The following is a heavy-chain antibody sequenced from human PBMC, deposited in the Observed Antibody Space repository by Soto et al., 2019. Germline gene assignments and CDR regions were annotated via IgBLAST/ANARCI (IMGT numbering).Heavy chain of an antibody. CDR2: ISYDGGNK. CDR1: GFTFSSYA. D-gene: IGHD5-12*01. V-gene: IGHV3-30-3*01. J-gene: IGHJ4*02. CDR3: AREVATKYFDY. Sequence: GGSLRLSCAASGFTFSSYAMHWVRQAPGKGLEWVAVISYDGGNKYYADSVKGRFTISRDNSKNTLYLQMNSLRAEDTAVYYCAREVATKYFDYWGQGTLVTVSS.